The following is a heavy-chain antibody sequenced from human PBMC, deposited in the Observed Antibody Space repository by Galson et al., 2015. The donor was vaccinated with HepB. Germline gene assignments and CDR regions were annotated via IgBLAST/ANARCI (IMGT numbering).Heavy chain of an antibody. D-gene: IGHD3-22*01. CDR1: GYTLTELS. CDR3: ATSRVPGITMIVVVINDAFDI. CDR2: FDPEDGET. J-gene: IGHJ3*02. Sequence: SVKVSCKVSGYTLTELSMHWVRQAPGKGLEWMGGFDPEDGETIYAQKFQGRVTMTEDTSTDTAYMELSSLRSEDTAVYYCATSRVPGITMIVVVINDAFDIWGQGTMVTVSS. V-gene: IGHV1-24*01.